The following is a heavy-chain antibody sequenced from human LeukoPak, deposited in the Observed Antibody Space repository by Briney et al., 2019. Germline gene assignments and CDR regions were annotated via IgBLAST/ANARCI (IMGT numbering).Heavy chain of an antibody. CDR3: ARTPPDYGGKGNAFDI. CDR2: IYYSGST. V-gene: IGHV4-31*03. J-gene: IGHJ3*02. D-gene: IGHD4-23*01. CDR1: GGSISSGGYY. Sequence: SQTLSLTCTVSGGSISSGGYYWSCIRPHPGKGLECIGYIYYSGSTYYNPSLKSRVTISVDTSKNQFSLKLSSVTAADTAVYYCARTPPDYGGKGNAFDIWGQGTMVTVSS.